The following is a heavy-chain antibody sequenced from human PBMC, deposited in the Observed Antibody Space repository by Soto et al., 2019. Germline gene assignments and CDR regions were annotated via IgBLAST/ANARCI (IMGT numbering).Heavy chain of an antibody. D-gene: IGHD3-3*01. CDR3: AKEHVPAIFGVVMSYYYGMDV. CDR2: ISYDGSNK. V-gene: IGHV3-30*18. CDR1: GFTFSSYG. J-gene: IGHJ6*02. Sequence: QVQLVESGGGVVQPGRSLRLSCAASGFTFSSYGMHWVRQAPGKGLEWVAVISYDGSNKYYADSVKGRFTISRDNSKNTLYLQMNSLRAEDTAVYYCAKEHVPAIFGVVMSYYYGMDVWGQGTTVTVSS.